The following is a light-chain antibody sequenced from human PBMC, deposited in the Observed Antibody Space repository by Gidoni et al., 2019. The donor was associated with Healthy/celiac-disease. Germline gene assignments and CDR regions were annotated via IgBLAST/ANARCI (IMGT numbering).Light chain of an antibody. Sequence: IQMTQSPSSRSASVGDRVTITCQASQDISNYLNWYQQKPGKAPKLLIYDASNLETGVPSRFSGSGSGTDFTFTISSLQPEDIATYYCQQYDNLPPLFGGGTKVEIK. CDR2: DAS. CDR3: QQYDNLPPL. CDR1: QDISNY. J-gene: IGKJ4*01. V-gene: IGKV1-33*01.